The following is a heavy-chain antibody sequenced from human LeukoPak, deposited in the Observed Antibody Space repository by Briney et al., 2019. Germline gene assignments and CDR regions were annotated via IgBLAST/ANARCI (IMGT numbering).Heavy chain of an antibody. J-gene: IGHJ4*02. CDR2: IYHSGST. D-gene: IGHD3-22*01. Sequence: SETLSLTCAVSGGSISSSNWWSWVRQPPGKGLEWIGEIYHSGSTNYNPSLKSRVTISIDTSKSQFSLNLSSVTAADTAVYFYARDPDYYDPGYWGQGTLVTVSS. V-gene: IGHV4-4*02. CDR1: GGSISSSNW. CDR3: ARDPDYYDPGY.